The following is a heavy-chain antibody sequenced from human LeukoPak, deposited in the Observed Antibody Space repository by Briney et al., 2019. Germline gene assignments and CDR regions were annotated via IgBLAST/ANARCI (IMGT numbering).Heavy chain of an antibody. CDR2: TYPGDSDT. CDR3: ARHEGDFWSGPNWFDP. D-gene: IGHD3-3*01. V-gene: IGHV5-51*01. CDR1: GYSFTSYW. Sequence: GESLKISCKGSGYSFTSYWIVWVRQMPGKGLECMGITYPGDSDTRYSPSFQGQVTISADKSINTAYLQWNSLRASDTAIYYCARHEGDFWSGPNWFDPWGQGTLVTVSS. J-gene: IGHJ5*02.